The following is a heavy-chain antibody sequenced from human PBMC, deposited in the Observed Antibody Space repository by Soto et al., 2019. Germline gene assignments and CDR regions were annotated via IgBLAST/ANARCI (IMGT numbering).Heavy chain of an antibody. Sequence: QVQLVQSGAEVKKPGSSVKVACKACGGTFSSYTISWVRQAPGQGLEWMGRIIPILGIANYAQKFQGRVTITADKSTSTAYMELSSLRSEDTAVYYCVMEYCSSTSCYRDYWGQGTLVTVSS. J-gene: IGHJ4*02. V-gene: IGHV1-69*02. CDR1: GGTFSSYT. D-gene: IGHD2-2*02. CDR2: IIPILGIA. CDR3: VMEYCSSTSCYRDY.